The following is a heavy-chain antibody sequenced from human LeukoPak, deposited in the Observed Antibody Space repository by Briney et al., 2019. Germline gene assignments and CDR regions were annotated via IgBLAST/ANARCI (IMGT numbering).Heavy chain of an antibody. CDR2: IFSGDSDT. J-gene: IGHJ3*02. V-gene: IGHV5-51*07. CDR3: ARQGFAVVGHAFDI. Sequence: GESLKISCKASGYSFTSYWIGWVHQMPGKGLEWMGVIFSGDSDTRYSPSLQGQVTFSADKSISTAYVQWSSLKASDTAMYYCARQGFAVVGHAFDIWGQGTMVTVSS. D-gene: IGHD3-22*01. CDR1: GYSFTSYW.